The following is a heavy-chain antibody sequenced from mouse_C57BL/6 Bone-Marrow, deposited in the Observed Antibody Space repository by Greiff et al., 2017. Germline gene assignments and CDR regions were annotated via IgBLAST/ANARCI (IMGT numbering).Heavy chain of an antibody. CDR3: ARSYYGSSYVAYWYFDV. D-gene: IGHD1-1*01. J-gene: IGHJ1*03. CDR2: IRNKANGYTT. CDR1: GFTFTDYY. V-gene: IGHV7-3*01. Sequence: EVKVVESGGGLVQPGGSLSLSCAASGFTFTDYYMSWVRQPPGKALEWLGFIRNKANGYTTEYSASVKGRFTISRDNSQSILYLQMNALRAEDSATYYCARSYYGSSYVAYWYFDVWGTGTTVTVSS.